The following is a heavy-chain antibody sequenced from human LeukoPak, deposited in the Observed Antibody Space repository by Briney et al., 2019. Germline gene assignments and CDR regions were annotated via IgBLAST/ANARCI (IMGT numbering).Heavy chain of an antibody. CDR2: IYTSGST. D-gene: IGHD6-13*01. J-gene: IGHJ5*02. CDR3: ARAYSSSWYFNWFDP. Sequence: SETLSLTCTVSGGSISSYYWSWIRQPAGKGLEWIGRIYTSGSTNYSPSLKSRVTMSVDTSKNQFSLKLSSVTAADTAVYYCARAYSSSWYFNWFDPWGQGTLVTVSS. CDR1: GGSISSYY. V-gene: IGHV4-4*07.